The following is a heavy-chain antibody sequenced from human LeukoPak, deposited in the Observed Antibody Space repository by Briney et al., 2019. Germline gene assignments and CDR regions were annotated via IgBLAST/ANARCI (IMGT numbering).Heavy chain of an antibody. CDR3: ARKGRVAARKNWFDP. Sequence: PSGTLSLTCAVSGGSISSSNWWSWVRQPPGKGLEWIGEIYHSGSTNYNPSLKSRATISVDKSKNHFSLKLSSVTAADTAVYYCARKGRVAARKNWFDPWGQGTLVTVSS. V-gene: IGHV4-4*02. CDR2: IYHSGST. J-gene: IGHJ5*02. CDR1: GGSISSSNW. D-gene: IGHD6-6*01.